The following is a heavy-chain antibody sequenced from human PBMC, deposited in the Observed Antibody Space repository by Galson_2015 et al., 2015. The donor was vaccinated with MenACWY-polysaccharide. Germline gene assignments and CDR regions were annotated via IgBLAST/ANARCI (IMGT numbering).Heavy chain of an antibody. Sequence: SLRLSCAASGFTFSSYAMSWVRQAPGKGLEWVSAISGSGGSTYYADSVKGRFTISRDNSKNTLYLQMNSLRAEDTAVYYCAKGGYGSGWNDYWGQGTLVTVSS. J-gene: IGHJ4*02. V-gene: IGHV3-23*01. D-gene: IGHD3-10*01. CDR1: GFTFSSYA. CDR2: ISGSGGST. CDR3: AKGGYGSGWNDY.